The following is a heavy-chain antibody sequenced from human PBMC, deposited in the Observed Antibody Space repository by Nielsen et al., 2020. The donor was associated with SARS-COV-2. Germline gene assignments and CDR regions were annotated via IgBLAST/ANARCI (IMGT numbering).Heavy chain of an antibody. CDR3: ARSRSGSCGGDCYFDY. D-gene: IGHD2-21*02. J-gene: IGHJ4*02. V-gene: IGHV1-69*13. CDR1: GGTFSSYA. CDR2: IIPIFGTA. Sequence: SVKVSCKASGGTFSSYAISWVRQAPGQGLEWMGGIIPIFGTANYAQKFQGRVTITADESTSTAYMELSSLRSEDTAVYYCARSRSGSCGGDCYFDYWGQGTLVTVSS.